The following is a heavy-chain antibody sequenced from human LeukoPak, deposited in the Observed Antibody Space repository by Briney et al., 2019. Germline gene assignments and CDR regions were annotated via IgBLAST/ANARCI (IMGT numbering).Heavy chain of an antibody. J-gene: IGHJ5*02. CDR1: GFTFSSNY. V-gene: IGHV3-74*01. D-gene: IGHD2-21*02. Sequence: GGSLRLSXAASGFTFSSNYMHWVRQAPGKGLVWVSRINTDGSDTTYADFVKGRFTISRDNAKNTLYLEMNSLRAEDTAVYYCAKGDTSWGQGTLVTVS. CDR2: INTDGSDT. CDR3: AKGDTS.